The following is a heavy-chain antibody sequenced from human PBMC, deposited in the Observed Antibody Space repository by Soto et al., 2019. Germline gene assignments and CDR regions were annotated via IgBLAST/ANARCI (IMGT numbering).Heavy chain of an antibody. V-gene: IGHV3-23*01. D-gene: IGHD3-22*01. J-gene: IGHJ4*02. Sequence: PGGSLRLSCAASGFTFSSYAMSWVRQAPGKGLEWVSAISGSGGSTYYADSVKGRFTISRDNSKNTLYLQMNSLRAEDTAVYYCAKEAHSYDSSGYYPYYFDYWGQGTLVTVSS. CDR1: GFTFSSYA. CDR3: AKEAHSYDSSGYYPYYFDY. CDR2: ISGSGGST.